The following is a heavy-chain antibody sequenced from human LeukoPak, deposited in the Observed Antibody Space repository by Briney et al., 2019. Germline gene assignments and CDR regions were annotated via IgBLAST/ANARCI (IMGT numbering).Heavy chain of an antibody. J-gene: IGHJ3*02. V-gene: IGHV3-21*01. CDR1: GFTFSSYE. CDR3: ARNRGTGYYLNDAVDI. CDR2: ISSSSSYI. D-gene: IGHD3/OR15-3a*01. Sequence: TGGSLRLSCAASGFTFSSYEMNWVRQAPGKGLEWVSSISSSSSYIYYADSVKGRFTISRDNAKNSLYLQMNSLRAEDTAVYYCARNRGTGYYLNDAVDIWGQGTMVTVSS.